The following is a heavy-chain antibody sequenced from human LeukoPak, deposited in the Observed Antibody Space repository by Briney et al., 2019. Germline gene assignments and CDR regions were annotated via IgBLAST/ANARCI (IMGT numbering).Heavy chain of an antibody. Sequence: SETLSLTCAVYGGSFSGYYWTWIRQPPGKGLEWIGDISHNENTNYSPSLKSRLTISIDTAKSQFSPRLTSVTAADTAVYYCASSGSRWLVDKTYSPYWGQGTLVTVSS. CDR2: ISHNENT. CDR3: ASSGSRWLVDKTYSPY. V-gene: IGHV4-34*01. J-gene: IGHJ4*02. CDR1: GGSFSGYY. D-gene: IGHD3-22*01.